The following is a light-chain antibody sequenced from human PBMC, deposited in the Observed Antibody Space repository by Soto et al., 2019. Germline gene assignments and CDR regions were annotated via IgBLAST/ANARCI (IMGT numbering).Light chain of an antibody. CDR3: QQYHDSPMNT. Sequence: VLPQSPDTLSLSPGDRATLSCRASQNVRSTFLAWYQQKPDQAPRHLINGASNRAAGIPERISGSASGTEFTLTISRLEPDDSAVYYCQQYHDSPMNTFGQGTKLHIK. J-gene: IGKJ2*01. CDR1: QNVRSTF. V-gene: IGKV3-20*01. CDR2: GAS.